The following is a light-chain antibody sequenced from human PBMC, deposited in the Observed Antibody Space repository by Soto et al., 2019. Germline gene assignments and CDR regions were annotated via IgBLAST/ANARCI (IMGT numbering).Light chain of an antibody. J-gene: IGLJ2*01. V-gene: IGLV1-47*01. CDR2: RNN. Sequence: QSVLTQPPSASGTPGQRVTLSCSGSSSNIGNNYVFWYQQRPGTAPKLLIYRNNQRPSGVPDRSSGSKSGTSASLAISGLRSEDETNYYCTTWDDSLSGVVFGGGTQLTVL. CDR1: SSNIGNNY. CDR3: TTWDDSLSGVV.